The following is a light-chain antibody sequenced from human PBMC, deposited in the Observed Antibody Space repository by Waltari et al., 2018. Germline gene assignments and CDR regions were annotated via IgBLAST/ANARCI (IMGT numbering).Light chain of an antibody. J-gene: IGLJ3*02. Sequence: QSALTQTATVSGSPGQSITISCTGPTSDVGKYHLVSWYQQHPGKAPTLIIYDVNKRPSGVSNRFSGSKSGNTASLTISGLQAADEAYYYCCSYAGSAISVFGGGTKVTVL. V-gene: IGLV2-23*02. CDR3: CSYAGSAISV. CDR1: TSDVGKYHL. CDR2: DVN.